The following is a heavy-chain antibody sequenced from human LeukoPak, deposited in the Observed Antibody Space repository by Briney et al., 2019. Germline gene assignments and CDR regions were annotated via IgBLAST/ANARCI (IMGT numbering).Heavy chain of an antibody. CDR3: AKPMVDGGTFDY. J-gene: IGHJ4*02. Sequence: PGGSLRLSCAASGFTFSSYGMHWVRQAPGKGLEWVAVISYDGSNKYYADSVKGRFTISRDNSKNTLYLQMNSLRAEDTAVYYCAKPMVDGGTFDYWGQGTLVTVSS. V-gene: IGHV3-30*18. CDR1: GFTFSSYG. CDR2: ISYDGSNK. D-gene: IGHD3-10*01.